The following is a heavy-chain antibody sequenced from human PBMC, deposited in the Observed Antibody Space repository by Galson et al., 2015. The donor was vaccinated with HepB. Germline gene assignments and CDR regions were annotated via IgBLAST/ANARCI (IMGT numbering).Heavy chain of an antibody. CDR3: ASYSSWYGINKGFDY. CDR2: ISSSSSYT. V-gene: IGHV3-11*06. Sequence: SLRLSCAASGFTFSDYYMSWIRQAPGKGLEWVSYISSSSSYTDYADSVKGRFTISRDNAKNSLYLQMNSLRAEDTAVYYCASYSSWYGINKGFDYWGQGTLVTVSS. D-gene: IGHD6-13*01. CDR1: GFTFSDYY. J-gene: IGHJ4*02.